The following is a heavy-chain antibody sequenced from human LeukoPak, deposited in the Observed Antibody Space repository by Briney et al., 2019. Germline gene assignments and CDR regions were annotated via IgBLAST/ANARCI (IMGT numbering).Heavy chain of an antibody. CDR3: ARVEMVTNFQFYYFDL. CDR2: INPNSGGT. V-gene: IGHV1-2*02. J-gene: IGHJ4*02. Sequence: ASVKVSCKASGYSFTGFYLHWVRQAPGQGLEWMGWINPNSGGTDSAQRFQGRVTMTRDTSTSTVYMELSSLTSDDTAVYYCARVEMVTNFQFYYFDLWGPGTLVIVSS. D-gene: IGHD5-24*01. CDR1: GYSFTGFY.